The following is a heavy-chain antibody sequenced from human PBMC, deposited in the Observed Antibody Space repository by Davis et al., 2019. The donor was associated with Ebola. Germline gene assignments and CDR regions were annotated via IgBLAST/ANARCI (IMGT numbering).Heavy chain of an antibody. V-gene: IGHV3-7*01. CDR1: GFTFSSFW. J-gene: IGHJ4*02. CDR2: IKQDGSEK. CDR3: ARDLLTSCYDY. Sequence: GGSLRLSCAASGFTFSSFWMSWVRQAPGKGLEWVANIKQDGSEKYYVDSVKGRFTISRANAKNSLYLQMNSLRAEDTAVYYCARDLLTSCYDYWGQGTLVTVSS. D-gene: IGHD2-2*01.